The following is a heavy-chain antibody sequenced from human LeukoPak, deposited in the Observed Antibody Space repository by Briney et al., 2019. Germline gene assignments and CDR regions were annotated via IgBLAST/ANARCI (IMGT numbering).Heavy chain of an antibody. Sequence: ASVKVSCTASGGTFSSYAISWVRQAPGQGLEWMSGIIPIFGTANYAQKFQGRVTITTDESTSTAYMELSSLRSEDTALYFSSRRRHTIFIPQGYYYYYMDVWGKGTTVTVSS. CDR2: IIPIFGTA. D-gene: IGHD3-9*01. CDR1: GGTFSSYA. V-gene: IGHV1-69*05. J-gene: IGHJ6*03. CDR3: SRRRHTIFIPQGYYYYYMDV.